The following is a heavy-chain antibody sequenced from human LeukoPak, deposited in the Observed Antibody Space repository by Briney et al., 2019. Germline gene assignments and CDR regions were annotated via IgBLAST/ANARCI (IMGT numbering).Heavy chain of an antibody. CDR3: AKAPFGLSSFDY. V-gene: IGHV3-23*01. D-gene: IGHD3-10*01. Sequence: GGSLRLSCAASGFSLTTYAMGWDRQAPGKGLEWVSVISDRGDSTYYADSVKGRFTISRDSSKNTLYLQMNSLRAEDTAVYYCAKAPFGLSSFDYWGQGTLVTVSS. CDR1: GFSLTTYA. J-gene: IGHJ4*02. CDR2: ISDRGDST.